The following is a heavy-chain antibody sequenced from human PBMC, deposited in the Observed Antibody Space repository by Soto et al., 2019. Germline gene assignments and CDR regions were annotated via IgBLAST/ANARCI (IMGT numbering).Heavy chain of an antibody. J-gene: IGHJ5*02. D-gene: IGHD3-3*01. CDR2: IYYSGST. CDR3: ARDLSYYDFWSGYYTFGIRGANWFDP. CDR1: GGSISSYY. V-gene: IGHV4-59*01. Sequence: QVQLQESGPGLVKPSETLSLTCTVSGGSISSYYWSWIRQPPGKGLEWIGYIYYSGSTNYNPSLKSRVTISVDTSKNQFSLKLSSVTAADTAVYYCARDLSYYDFWSGYYTFGIRGANWFDPWGQGTLVTVSS.